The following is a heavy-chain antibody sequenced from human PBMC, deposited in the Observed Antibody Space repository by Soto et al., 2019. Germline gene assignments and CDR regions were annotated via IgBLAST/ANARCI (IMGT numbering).Heavy chain of an antibody. CDR2: ISGSGGCT. D-gene: IGHD3-10*01. Sequence: GGSLRLSCAASGFTFSSYAMSWVRQAPGKGLEWVSAISGSGGCTYYADSVKGRFTISRDNSKNTLYLQMNSLRAEDTAVYYCAETRPIDTLVRGVINPSDYWGQGTLVTVSS. J-gene: IGHJ4*02. CDR1: GFTFSSYA. CDR3: AETRPIDTLVRGVINPSDY. V-gene: IGHV3-23*01.